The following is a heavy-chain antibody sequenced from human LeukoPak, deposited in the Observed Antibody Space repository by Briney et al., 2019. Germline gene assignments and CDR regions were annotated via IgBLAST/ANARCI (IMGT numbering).Heavy chain of an antibody. CDR1: GGSISSYY. V-gene: IGHV4-59*01. CDR3: ARTLEGFDP. CDR2: IYYSGST. Sequence: PSETLSLTCTVSGGSISSYYWSWIRQPPGKGLEWIGYIYYSGSTYYNPSLKSRVTISVDTSKNQFSLKLSSVTAADTAVYYCARTLEGFDPWGQGTLVTVSS. J-gene: IGHJ5*02.